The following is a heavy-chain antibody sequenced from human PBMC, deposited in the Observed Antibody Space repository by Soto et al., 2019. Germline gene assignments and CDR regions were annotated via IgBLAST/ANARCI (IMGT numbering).Heavy chain of an antibody. V-gene: IGHV4-4*02. Sequence: KPSETLSLTCAVYGGSISSSNWWSWVRQPPGKGLEWIGEIYHSGSTNYNPSLKSRVAISVDKSKNQFSLKLSSVTAADTAVYYCARGEGYSSSWLGGAFDIWGQGTMVTVSS. CDR3: ARGEGYSSSWLGGAFDI. CDR2: IYHSGST. D-gene: IGHD6-13*01. J-gene: IGHJ3*02. CDR1: GGSISSSNW.